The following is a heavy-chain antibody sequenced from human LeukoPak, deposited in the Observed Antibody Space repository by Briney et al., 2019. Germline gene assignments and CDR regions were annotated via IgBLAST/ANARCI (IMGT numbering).Heavy chain of an antibody. CDR2: IKQAGCEK. V-gene: IGHV3-7*01. Sequence: AWSVRLSCAASGFTFSSYWMTWVRQAPEKGLEWLANIKQAGCEKFYVDSVKGRFTISRDNAKNSLYLQMDSLRAEDTALYYCARKATAAYSYFDSWGQGTLVTVTS. J-gene: IGHJ4*02. D-gene: IGHD1-26*01. CDR1: GFTFSSYW. CDR3: ARKATAAYSYFDS.